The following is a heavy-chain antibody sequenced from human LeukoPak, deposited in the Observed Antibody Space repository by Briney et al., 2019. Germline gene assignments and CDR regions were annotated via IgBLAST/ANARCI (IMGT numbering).Heavy chain of an antibody. J-gene: IGHJ6*03. CDR3: ARAGAAASHYYYYYYMDG. V-gene: IGHV4-39*07. CDR2: IYYSGST. Sequence: SETLSLTCTVSGGSISSSSYYWGWIRQPPGKGLEWIGSIYYSGSTYYNPSLKSRVTISVDTSKNQFSLKLNSVTAADTAVYYCARAGAAASHYYYYYYMDGQGKGTTVTVSS. CDR1: GGSISSSSYY. D-gene: IGHD6-13*01.